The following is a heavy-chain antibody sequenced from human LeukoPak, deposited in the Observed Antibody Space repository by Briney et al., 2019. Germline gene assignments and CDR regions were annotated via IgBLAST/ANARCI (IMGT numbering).Heavy chain of an antibody. CDR1: GYTFTGYY. Sequence: ASVKVSCKASGYTFTGYYMHWVRQAPGQGLEWMGWINPNSGGTNYAQKFQGRVTITRNTSISTAYMELSSLRSEDTAVYYCAIDYSDAFDIWGQGTMVTVSS. V-gene: IGHV1-2*02. CDR3: AIDYSDAFDI. J-gene: IGHJ3*02. CDR2: INPNSGGT. D-gene: IGHD2-15*01.